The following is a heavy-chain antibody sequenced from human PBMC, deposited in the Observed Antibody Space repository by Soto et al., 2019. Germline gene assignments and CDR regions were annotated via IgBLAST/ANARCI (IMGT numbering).Heavy chain of an antibody. J-gene: IGHJ3*02. CDR2: INHSGST. CDR3: ARGLYDLRSGDRFDI. V-gene: IGHV4-34*01. Sequence: PSETLSLTCAVYGGSLSGDYGSWIRQPPGKGLEWIGEINHSGSTNDNPSLKSRLIISVDTSRNQFFLRPTSVIAADTAVYYCARGLYDLRSGDRFDIWGQGTVVTVSS. D-gene: IGHD3-3*01. CDR1: GGSLSGDY.